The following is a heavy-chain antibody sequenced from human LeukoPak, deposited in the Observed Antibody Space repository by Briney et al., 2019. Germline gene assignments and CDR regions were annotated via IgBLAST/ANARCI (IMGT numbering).Heavy chain of an antibody. CDR1: GGSFSGYY. CDR3: ARTRGYKSLPLVDY. D-gene: IGHD5-18*01. CDR2: INHSGST. J-gene: IGHJ4*02. V-gene: IGHV4-34*01. Sequence: SETLSLTCAVYGGSFSGYYWSWIRQPPGKGLDWIGEINHSGSTNYNPTLKSRVTISVDTSKNQFSLKLSSVTAADTAVYYCARTRGYKSLPLVDYWGQGTLVTVSS.